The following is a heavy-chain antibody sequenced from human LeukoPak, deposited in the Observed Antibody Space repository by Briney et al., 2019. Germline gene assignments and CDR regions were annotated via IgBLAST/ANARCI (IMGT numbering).Heavy chain of an antibody. CDR2: ISSSSSYI. CDR1: GFTFGSYS. J-gene: IGHJ6*02. CDR3: AREYGDYPSNYYGMDV. V-gene: IGHV3-21*01. D-gene: IGHD4-17*01. Sequence: GGSLRLSCAASGFTFGSYSMNWVRQAPGKGLEWVSSISSSSSYIYYADSVKGRFTISRDNAKNSLYLQMNSLRAEDTAVYYCAREYGDYPSNYYGMDVWGQGTTVTVSS.